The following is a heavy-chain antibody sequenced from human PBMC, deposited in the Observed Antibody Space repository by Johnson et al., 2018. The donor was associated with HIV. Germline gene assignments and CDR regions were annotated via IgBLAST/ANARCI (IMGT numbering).Heavy chain of an antibody. CDR3: ARAGGDLLPDAFDI. CDR1: GFTFSGSA. V-gene: IGHV3-73*01. J-gene: IGHJ3*02. Sequence: VQLVESGGGLVQPGGSLKLSCAASGFTFSGSAMHWVRQASGKGLEWVGRIRSKANSYATAYAASVKGRFTISRDDSKNTAYLQMNSLRAEDTAVYYCARAGGDLLPDAFDIWGQGTMVTVSS. D-gene: IGHD2-21*02. CDR2: IRSKANSYAT.